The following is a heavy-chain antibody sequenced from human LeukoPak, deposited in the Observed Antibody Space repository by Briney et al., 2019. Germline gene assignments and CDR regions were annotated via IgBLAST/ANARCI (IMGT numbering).Heavy chain of an antibody. D-gene: IGHD6-13*01. CDR1: GFTFSSYG. Sequence: GGSLRPSCAASGFTFSSYGMHWVRQAPVKGLEWVAVIWYDGSNQYYADSVKGRFTISRDNSKNTLSLQMNSLRAEDTAVYYCARGGSSWLTDNWFDPWGQGTLVTVSS. CDR3: ARGGSSWLTDNWFDP. CDR2: IWYDGSNQ. V-gene: IGHV3-33*01. J-gene: IGHJ5*02.